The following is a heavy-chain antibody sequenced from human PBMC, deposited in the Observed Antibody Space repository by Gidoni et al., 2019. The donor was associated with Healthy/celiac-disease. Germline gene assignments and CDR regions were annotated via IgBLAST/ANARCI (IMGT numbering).Heavy chain of an antibody. CDR1: AFTFSTAW. CDR3: TTERFWSGYYRPPFDY. V-gene: IGHV3-15*07. D-gene: IGHD3-3*01. J-gene: IGHJ4*02. CDR2: IKSKTDGGTT. Sequence: EVQLAQSGGGLVKPGGSLRLSSAASAFTFSTAWTNWVRTAPGKGPGWVGRIKSKTDGGTTDYAAPVKGRFTISRDDSKNTLYLQMNSLKTEDTAVYYCTTERFWSGYYRPPFDYWGQGTLVTVSS.